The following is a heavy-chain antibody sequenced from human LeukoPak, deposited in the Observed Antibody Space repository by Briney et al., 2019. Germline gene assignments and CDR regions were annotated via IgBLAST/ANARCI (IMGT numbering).Heavy chain of an antibody. D-gene: IGHD3-10*01. J-gene: IGHJ3*02. CDR2: INTNTGNP. V-gene: IGHV7-4-1*02. CDR1: GGTFSSYA. CDR3: ARVLTPMWVRGQNGAFDI. Sequence: GASVKVSCKASGGTFSSYAISWVRQAPGQGLEWMGWINTNTGNPTYAQGFTGRFVFSLDTSVSTAYLQISSLKAEDTAVYYCARVLTPMWVRGQNGAFDIWGQGTMVTVSS.